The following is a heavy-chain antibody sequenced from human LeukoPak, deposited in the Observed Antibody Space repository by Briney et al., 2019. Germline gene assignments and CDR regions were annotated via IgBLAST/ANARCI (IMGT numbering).Heavy chain of an antibody. Sequence: GRSLTLSYAASGFTFSSMKWVRQAPEERVGWGSSIISSSYIYYADSVKGRFTISRDNAKNSLYLQMNSLRAEDTAVYYCADSKDYYDSSGFGYWGQGTLVTVSS. J-gene: IGHJ4*02. CDR2: IISSSYI. CDR1: GFTFSS. V-gene: IGHV3-21*01. D-gene: IGHD3-22*01. CDR3: ADSKDYYDSSGFGY.